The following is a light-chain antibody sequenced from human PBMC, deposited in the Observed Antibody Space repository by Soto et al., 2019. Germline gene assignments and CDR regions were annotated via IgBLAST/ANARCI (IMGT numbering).Light chain of an antibody. CDR1: QSILSW. V-gene: IGKV1-5*03. CDR2: KAS. Sequence: DIRMNQSPSSLSATVGDRVTIACRASQSILSWLAWYQQKPGKAPKLLIYKASSLESGVPSRFSGSGSGTEFTLTISSLQPDDSATYYCQQYDSFSWTFGQGTKVEVK. CDR3: QQYDSFSWT. J-gene: IGKJ1*01.